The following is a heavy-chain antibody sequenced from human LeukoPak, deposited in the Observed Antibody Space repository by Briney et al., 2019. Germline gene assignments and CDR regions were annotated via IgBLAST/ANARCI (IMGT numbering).Heavy chain of an antibody. Sequence: SETLSLTCTVSGGSISSYYWSWIRQPPGKGLEWIGYICYSGSTIYNPSVKSRVSISVDTSKNQFSLKLSSVTAADADVYYCARDGGYCSGGSCYLYFDYWGQGTLVTVSS. CDR1: GGSISSYY. J-gene: IGHJ4*02. CDR2: ICYSGST. V-gene: IGHV4-59*01. CDR3: ARDGGYCSGGSCYLYFDY. D-gene: IGHD2-15*01.